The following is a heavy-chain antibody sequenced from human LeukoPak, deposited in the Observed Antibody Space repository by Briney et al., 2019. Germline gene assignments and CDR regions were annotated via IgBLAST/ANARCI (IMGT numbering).Heavy chain of an antibody. CDR1: GLTLSSYA. Sequence: GGSLRLSCAASGLTLSSYAMRWVRQAPGKGLEWVSSISGSGGSTYYADSVKGRFTISRDNSKNTLYLQMNSLRAEDTAVYYCAKRPLVAARGYFDYWGQGTLVTVSS. V-gene: IGHV3-23*01. D-gene: IGHD2-15*01. CDR2: ISGSGGST. J-gene: IGHJ4*02. CDR3: AKRPLVAARGYFDY.